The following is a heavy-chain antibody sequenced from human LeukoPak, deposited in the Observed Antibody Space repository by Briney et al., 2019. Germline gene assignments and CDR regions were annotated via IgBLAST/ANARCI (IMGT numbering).Heavy chain of an antibody. D-gene: IGHD5-18*01. Sequence: SETLSLTCAVYGGSFSGYYWSWIRQPPGKGLEWIGEINHSGSTNYNPSLKSRVTISVDTSKNQFSLKLSSVTAADTAVYYCARKSGDTAMAKDYYYYMDVWGKGTTLTVSS. CDR2: INHSGST. J-gene: IGHJ6*03. V-gene: IGHV4-34*01. CDR3: ARKSGDTAMAKDYYYYMDV. CDR1: GGSFSGYY.